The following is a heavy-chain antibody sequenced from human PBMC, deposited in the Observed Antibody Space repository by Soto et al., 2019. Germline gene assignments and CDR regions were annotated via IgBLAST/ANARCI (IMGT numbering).Heavy chain of an antibody. CDR1: GFTVTEIY. J-gene: IGHJ3*02. D-gene: IGHD2-15*01. CDR3: VREPRYCSGGSCSIMGDAFDI. Sequence: EVQLVESGGGLVQPGGSLRLSCVASGFTVTEIYMNWVRQAPGKGLEWVSVIYNEFTDYADSVRGRFSISTDSSKNARYLQMNSLRAEDSAVYYCVREPRYCSGGSCSIMGDAFDIWGQGTMVTVSS. V-gene: IGHV3-66*01. CDR2: IYNEFT.